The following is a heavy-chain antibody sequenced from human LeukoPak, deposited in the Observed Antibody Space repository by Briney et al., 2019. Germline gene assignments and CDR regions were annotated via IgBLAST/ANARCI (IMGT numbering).Heavy chain of an antibody. D-gene: IGHD3-22*01. CDR2: ISSRSSTI. J-gene: IGHJ4*02. Sequence: GGSLRLSCAASGFNFSTYRMNWVRQAPGKGLEWVSHISSRSSTIYYADTVKGRFTISRDNAKNSLYLQMNSLRDEDTAVYYCATSGRLVSSAYYSRFEYWGQGTLVTVSS. CDR1: GFNFSTYR. CDR3: ATSGRLVSSAYYSRFEY. V-gene: IGHV3-48*02.